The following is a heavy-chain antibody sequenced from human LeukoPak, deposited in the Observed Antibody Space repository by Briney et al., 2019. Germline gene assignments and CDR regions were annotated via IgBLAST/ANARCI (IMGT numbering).Heavy chain of an antibody. J-gene: IGHJ4*02. CDR2: PRGNGDT. D-gene: IGHD3-16*01. CDR3: AKASWVSSADAVL. CDR1: GFTFSSYA. Sequence: GGSLRLSCAASGFTFSSYAMSWVREAPARGLEWVSSPRGNGDTFYADSVKGRFTLSRDESRNTVYLRLNNLRVEDTAVYYCAKASWVSSADAVLWGQGTVVTVSS. V-gene: IGHV3-23*01.